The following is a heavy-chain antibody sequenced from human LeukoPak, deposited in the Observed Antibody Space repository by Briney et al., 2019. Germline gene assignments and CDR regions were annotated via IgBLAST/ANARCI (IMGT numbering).Heavy chain of an antibody. V-gene: IGHV1-69*13. J-gene: IGHJ4*02. CDR3: ARGLIVGASFDY. CDR1: GYTLTSYA. D-gene: IGHD1-26*01. CDR2: IIPIFGTA. Sequence: ASVKVSCKASGYTLTSYAISWVRQAPGQGLEWMGGIIPIFGTANYAQKFQGRVTITADESTSTAYMELSSLRSEDTAVYYCARGLIVGASFDYWGQGTLVTVSS.